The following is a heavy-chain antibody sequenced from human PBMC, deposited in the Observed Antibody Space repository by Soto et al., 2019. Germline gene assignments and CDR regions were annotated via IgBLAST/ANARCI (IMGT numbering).Heavy chain of an antibody. D-gene: IGHD3-22*01. CDR3: ARDNYYDSSGYYALQGGGFDY. CDR2: IYYSGST. Sequence: QVQLQESGPGLVKPSQTLSLTCTVSGGSISSGGYYWSWIRQHPGKGLEWIGYIYYSGSTYYNPSLKSRVTIPVDTSKNQFSLKLSSVTAADTAVYYCARDNYYDSSGYYALQGGGFDYWGQGTLVTVSS. CDR1: GGSISSGGYY. V-gene: IGHV4-31*03. J-gene: IGHJ4*02.